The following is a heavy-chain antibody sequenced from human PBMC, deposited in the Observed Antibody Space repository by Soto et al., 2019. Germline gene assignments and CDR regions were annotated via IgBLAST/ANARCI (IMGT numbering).Heavy chain of an antibody. J-gene: IGHJ6*02. Sequence: EVQLLESGGGLVQPGGSLRLSCTASGFNFRSYGMSWVRQAPGKGLEWVSGITASGGNTYYTDSVKGRFTISRDNSKTTLYLQMSGLRVEDTAVFHCAKSLMNAKEVWGQGTTVTVSS. CDR3: AKSLMNAKEV. V-gene: IGHV3-23*01. D-gene: IGHD2-21*01. CDR1: GFNFRSYG. CDR2: ITASGGNT.